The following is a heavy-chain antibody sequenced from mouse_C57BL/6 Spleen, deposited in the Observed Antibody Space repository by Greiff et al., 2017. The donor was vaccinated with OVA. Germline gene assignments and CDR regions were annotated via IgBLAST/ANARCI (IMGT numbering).Heavy chain of an antibody. D-gene: IGHD1-1*01. V-gene: IGHV2-9-1*01. J-gene: IGHJ4*01. CDR1: GFSLTSYA. Sequence: VQLQESGPGLVAPSQSLSITCTVSGFSLTSYAISWVRQPPGKGLEWLGVIWTGGGTNYNSALKSRLSISKDNSKSQVFLKMNSLQTDDTARYYCARGDGSGDYYAMDYWGQGTSVTVSS. CDR3: ARGDGSGDYYAMDY. CDR2: IWTGGGT.